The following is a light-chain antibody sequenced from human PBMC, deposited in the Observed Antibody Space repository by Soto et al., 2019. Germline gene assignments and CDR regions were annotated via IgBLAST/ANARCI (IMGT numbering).Light chain of an antibody. CDR1: QSVGNSF. V-gene: IGKV3-20*01. Sequence: EVVLTQSPGTLSLSPGGRATLSCRASQSVGNSFVAWYQQKPGQPPRLLIYDTSKRATGIPDGFSGSVSGTDFTLTISRLEPEDFAVYYCQQYGSSSWTFGQGTKVDIK. CDR3: QQYGSSSWT. CDR2: DTS. J-gene: IGKJ1*01.